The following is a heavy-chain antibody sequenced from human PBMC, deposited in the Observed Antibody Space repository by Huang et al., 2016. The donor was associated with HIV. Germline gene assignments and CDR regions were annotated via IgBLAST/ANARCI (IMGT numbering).Heavy chain of an antibody. CDR3: ARRLGSGYYFYFDY. V-gene: IGHV4-39*01. CDR1: GGSIKSRNYY. Sequence: QLQLQESGPGLVKPSDTLSLNCTISGGSIKSRNYYWGWVRQAPGKGLEWIGDIYYSGSPYYNPSLRSRVSLSVDTSKNQVTLKVNAVIAADTAVYYCARRLGSGYYFYFDYWGRGIPVTVSA. J-gene: IGHJ4*02. CDR2: IYYSGSP. D-gene: IGHD3-22*01.